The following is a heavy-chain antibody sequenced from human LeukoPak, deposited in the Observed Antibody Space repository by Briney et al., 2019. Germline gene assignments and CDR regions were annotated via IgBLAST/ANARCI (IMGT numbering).Heavy chain of an antibody. CDR1: GGSISPYY. CDR3: ARAAGSRTGWFDP. J-gene: IGHJ5*02. D-gene: IGHD3-10*01. CDR2: IYHSGST. Sequence: SETLSLTCTVSGGSISPYYWGWIRQPPGKGLEWIGSIYHSGSTYYNPSLKSRVTISVDTSKNQFSLKLSSVTAADTAVYYCARAAGSRTGWFDPWGQGTLVTVSS. V-gene: IGHV4-38-2*02.